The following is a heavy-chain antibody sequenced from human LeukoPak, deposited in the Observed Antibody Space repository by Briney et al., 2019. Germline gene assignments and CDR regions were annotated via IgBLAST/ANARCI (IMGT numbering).Heavy chain of an antibody. CDR2: INHSGST. V-gene: IGHV4-34*01. CDR3: ARDRKYYYHMDV. CDR1: GGSFSGYY. D-gene: IGHD1-14*01. J-gene: IGHJ6*03. Sequence: SETLSLTCAVYGGSFSGYYWSWIRQPPGKGLEWIGEINHSGSTYYNPSLKSRVTISVDTSKNQFSLNLTSLTAADTAVYYCARDRKYYYHMDVWGKGTTVTVSS.